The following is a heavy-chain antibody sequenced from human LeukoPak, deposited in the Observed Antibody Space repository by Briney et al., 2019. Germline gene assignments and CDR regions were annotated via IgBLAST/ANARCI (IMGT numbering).Heavy chain of an antibody. J-gene: IGHJ5*02. CDR3: ARGLYDFWSGYQISPLYNWFDP. V-gene: IGHV1-8*03. CDR2: MNPNSGNT. Sequence: ASVKVSCKASGYTFTSYDINWVRQATGQGLEWMGWMNPNSGNTGYAQKFQGRVTITRNTSISTAYMELSSLRSEDTAVYYCARGLYDFWSGYQISPLYNWFDPWGQGTLVTVSS. D-gene: IGHD3-3*01. CDR1: GYTFTSYD.